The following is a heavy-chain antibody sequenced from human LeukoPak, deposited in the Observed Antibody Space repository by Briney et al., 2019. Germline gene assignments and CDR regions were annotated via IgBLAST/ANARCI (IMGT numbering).Heavy chain of an antibody. V-gene: IGHV1-2*02. J-gene: IGHJ4*02. Sequence: ASVKVSCKASGYTFTSYGISWVRQAPGQGLEWMGWINPNSGGTNYAQKFQGRVTMTRDTSISTAYMELSRLRSDDTAVYYCARALAVAGRRGDYWGQGTLVTVSS. CDR3: ARALAVAGRRGDY. CDR1: GYTFTSYG. D-gene: IGHD6-19*01. CDR2: INPNSGGT.